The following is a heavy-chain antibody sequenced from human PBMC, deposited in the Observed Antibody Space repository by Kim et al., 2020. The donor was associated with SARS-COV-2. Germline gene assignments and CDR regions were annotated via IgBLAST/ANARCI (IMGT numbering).Heavy chain of an antibody. D-gene: IGHD3-10*01. J-gene: IGHJ4*02. CDR2: IYYSGST. V-gene: IGHV4-61*01. Sequence: SETLSLTCTVSGGSVSSGSYYWSWIRQPPGKGLEWIGYIYYSGSTNYNPSLKSRVTISVDTSKNQFSLKLSSVTAADTAVYYCAREGYGSGSQRSWGQGT. CDR1: GGSVSSGSYY. CDR3: AREGYGSGSQRS.